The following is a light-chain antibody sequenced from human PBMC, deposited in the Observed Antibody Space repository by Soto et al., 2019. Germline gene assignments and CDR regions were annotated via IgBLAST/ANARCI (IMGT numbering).Light chain of an antibody. CDR3: QQYNNWPTT. V-gene: IGKV3-15*01. CDR2: GAS. J-gene: IGKJ1*01. CDR1: QSVSIN. Sequence: EIVMTQSPATLSVSPGERATLSCSASQSVSINLAWSQQKPGQAPRLLIYGASSRATGIPARFSGSGSGTEFTLTISSLQSEYFAVYYCQQYNNWPTTFGQGTKVEIK.